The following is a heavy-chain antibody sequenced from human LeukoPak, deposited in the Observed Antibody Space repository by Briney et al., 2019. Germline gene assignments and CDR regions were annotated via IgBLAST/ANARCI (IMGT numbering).Heavy chain of an antibody. V-gene: IGHV3-49*04. CDR1: GFSFGDYA. Sequence: GGSLRLSCTPSGFSFGDYAMSWVRRAPGKGLEWVGFIRSKAYGGTTEYAASGKGRFTISRDDSKSIAYLQMSGLKTEDTALYYCTRASYAGSYYTYYFDYWGQGTLVAVAS. J-gene: IGHJ4*02. D-gene: IGHD1-26*01. CDR2: IRSKAYGGTT. CDR3: TRASYAGSYYTYYFDY.